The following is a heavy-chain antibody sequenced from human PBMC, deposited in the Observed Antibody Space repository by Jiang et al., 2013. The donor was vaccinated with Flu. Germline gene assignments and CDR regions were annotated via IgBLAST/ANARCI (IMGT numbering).Heavy chain of an antibody. J-gene: IGHJ4*02. Sequence: NSYATAYAASVKGRFTISRDDSKNTAYLQMNSLKTEDTAVYYCTSGYCSGGSCYSADYWGQGTLVTVSS. CDR3: TSGYCSGGSCYSADY. D-gene: IGHD2-15*01. V-gene: IGHV3-73*01. CDR2: NSYAT.